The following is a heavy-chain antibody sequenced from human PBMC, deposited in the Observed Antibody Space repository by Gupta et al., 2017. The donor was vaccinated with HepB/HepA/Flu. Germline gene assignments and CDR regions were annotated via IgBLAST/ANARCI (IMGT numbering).Heavy chain of an antibody. CDR3: VRSSSGNYVGYFYY. CDR1: GFTFSNHW. J-gene: IGHJ4*02. CDR2: MNQDGNKI. Sequence: EVQLVESGGGLVQPGGSLRLSCAASGFTFSNHWMNWVRQAPGKGLEWVATMNQDGNKIYYVDSVKGRFTISRDNVKNSLFLHLNSLRDEDTAVYYCVRSSSGNYVGYFYYWGQGTLVTVSS. V-gene: IGHV3-7*01. D-gene: IGHD3-10*01.